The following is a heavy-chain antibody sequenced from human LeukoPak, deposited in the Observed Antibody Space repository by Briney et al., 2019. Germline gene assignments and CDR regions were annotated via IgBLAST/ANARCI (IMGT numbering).Heavy chain of an antibody. Sequence: GESLKISCKGSGYSFTSYWISWVRQMPGTGLEWMGRIDPSDSYTNYSPSFQGHVTISADKSISTAYLQWSSLKASDTAMYYCARTHLDTAMVLDNWFDPWGQGTLVTVSS. CDR1: GYSFTSYW. V-gene: IGHV5-10-1*01. D-gene: IGHD5-18*01. CDR3: ARTHLDTAMVLDNWFDP. CDR2: IDPSDSYT. J-gene: IGHJ5*02.